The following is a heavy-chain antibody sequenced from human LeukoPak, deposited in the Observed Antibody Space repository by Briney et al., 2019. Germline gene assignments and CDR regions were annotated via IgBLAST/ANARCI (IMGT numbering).Heavy chain of an antibody. Sequence: PGGSLRLSCAASGFSFKDYYFSWIRQAPGKGLEWVSFINVNGGAMYYADFVKGRFTISRDNAKSSLYLEMNSLRVEDMAVYYCARGPRILAAGSYYFDYWGQGSLVTVSS. J-gene: IGHJ4*02. D-gene: IGHD6-13*01. CDR3: ARGPRILAAGSYYFDY. CDR2: INVNGGAM. CDR1: GFSFKDYY. V-gene: IGHV3-11*01.